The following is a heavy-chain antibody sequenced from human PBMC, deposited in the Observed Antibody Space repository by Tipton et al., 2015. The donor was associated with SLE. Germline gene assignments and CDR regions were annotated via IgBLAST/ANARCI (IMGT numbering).Heavy chain of an antibody. CDR1: GFSFTSYA. V-gene: IGHV3-23*03. CDR3: AKDTDFDY. J-gene: IGHJ4*02. CDR2: IYSAGST. Sequence: GSLRLSCAASGFSFTSYAMNWVRQAPGKGPEWVSLIYSAGSTSYADSVKGRFTVSRDTSKNTLHLQMNSLRAEDTAVYYCAKDTDFDYWGQGSLVTVSS.